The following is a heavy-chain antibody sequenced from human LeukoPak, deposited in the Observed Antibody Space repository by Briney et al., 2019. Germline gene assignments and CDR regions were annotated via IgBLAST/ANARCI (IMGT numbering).Heavy chain of an antibody. CDR2: IKLDGTQK. CDR1: GFTFRNYW. V-gene: IGHV3-7*03. D-gene: IGHD2-2*01. CDR3: AKGSSSSTSCYDY. Sequence: GGSLRLSCAASGFTFRNYWMSWIRQAPGRGLEWVANIKLDGTQKNYIQSVRGRFTISRDNSKNTLYLQMNSLRAEDTAVYYCAKGSSSSTSCYDYWGQGTLVTVSS. J-gene: IGHJ4*02.